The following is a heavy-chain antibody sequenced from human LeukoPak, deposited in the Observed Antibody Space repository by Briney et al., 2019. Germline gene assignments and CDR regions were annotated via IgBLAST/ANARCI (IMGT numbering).Heavy chain of an antibody. D-gene: IGHD3-22*01. V-gene: IGHV3-33*01. CDR2: IWYDGSNK. J-gene: IGHJ4*02. CDR3: RSANYYDSSGYYLFDFDY. CDR1: GFTFSSYG. Sequence: GRSLRLSCAASGFTFSSYGMHWVRQAPGKGLEWVAVIWYDGSNKYYADSVKGRFTISRDNSKNTLYLQMNSLRAEDTAVYYCRSANYYDSSGYYLFDFDYWGQGTLVTVSS.